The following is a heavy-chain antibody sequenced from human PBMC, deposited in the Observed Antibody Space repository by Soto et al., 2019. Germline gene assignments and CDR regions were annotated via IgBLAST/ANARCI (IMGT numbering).Heavy chain of an antibody. V-gene: IGHV4-39*01. CDR1: GGSISSSSYF. J-gene: IGHJ5*02. CDR2: IYYSGRT. CDR3: ARHPSDFWFDP. Sequence: QLQLQESGPGLVKPSETLSLTCTVSGGSISSSSYFWGWIRQPPGKGLEWIGSIYYSGRTYYNPSLMSRVTVPVDTSKNQFSLKLSSVTAADTAVYYCARHPSDFWFDPWGQGTLVTVSS. D-gene: IGHD2-21*02.